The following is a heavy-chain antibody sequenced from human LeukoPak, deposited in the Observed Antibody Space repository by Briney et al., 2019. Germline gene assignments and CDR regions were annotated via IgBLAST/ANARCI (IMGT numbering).Heavy chain of an antibody. Sequence: PSETLSLTCAVSGVSVSDYYWSWIRQSPEKGLEWIGEVSPGGYTTYNPSLRSRVIISEDTSENQLSLNVTSVTAADTALYYCARIRCGRGQARWYNHWAQGSLVTVSS. V-gene: IGHV4-34*01. CDR2: VSPGGYT. D-gene: IGHD2-21*01. CDR1: GVSVSDYY. CDR3: ARIRCGRGQARWYNH. J-gene: IGHJ5*02.